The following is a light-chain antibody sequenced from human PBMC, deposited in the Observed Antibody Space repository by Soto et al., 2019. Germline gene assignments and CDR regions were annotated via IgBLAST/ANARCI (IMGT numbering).Light chain of an antibody. V-gene: IGKV3-20*01. Sequence: EIVLTQSPATLSSFPGDRVTLSCRASQYINTRLAWYQHRPGQAPRLLIYGASSRATGIPDRFSGSGSGTDFTLTISRLEPEDFAVYYCQQYGSSPLTFGGGTKGDIK. CDR3: QQYGSSPLT. CDR2: GAS. J-gene: IGKJ4*01. CDR1: QYINTR.